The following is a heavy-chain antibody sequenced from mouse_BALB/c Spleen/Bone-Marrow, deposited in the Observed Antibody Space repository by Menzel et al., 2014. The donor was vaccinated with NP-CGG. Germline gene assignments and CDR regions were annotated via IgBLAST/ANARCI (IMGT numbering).Heavy chain of an antibody. D-gene: IGHD1-1*01. J-gene: IGHJ3*01. CDR1: GFNIKDTY. CDR3: ASYYYGRSSFAC. V-gene: IGHV14-3*02. CDR2: IDPANGNT. Sequence: VQLQQSGAELVKPGASVKLSCTASGFNIKDTYIHWVQQRPEQGLEWIGRIDPANGNTKYDPKFQGKATITTDTSSNTAYLQLSSLTSEDTAVYYCASYYYGRSSFACWGQGTLVTVSA.